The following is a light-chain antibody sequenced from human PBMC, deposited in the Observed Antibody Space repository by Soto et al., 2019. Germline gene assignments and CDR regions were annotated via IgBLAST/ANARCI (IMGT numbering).Light chain of an antibody. CDR3: QQYNSWPPYT. V-gene: IGKV3-15*01. CDR1: QSVSSN. CDR2: DTS. J-gene: IGKJ2*01. Sequence: EIVLTQSPATLSVSPGERANLACRASQSVSSNLAWYQQKPGQAPRLLIYDTSSRATGFPARFSGSGSGTEFTLTIRSLQSEDIAVYYCQQYNSWPPYTFGQGTNVDIK.